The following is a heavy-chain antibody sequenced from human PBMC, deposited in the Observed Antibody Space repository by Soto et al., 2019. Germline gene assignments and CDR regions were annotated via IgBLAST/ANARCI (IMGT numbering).Heavy chain of an antibody. J-gene: IGHJ4*02. V-gene: IGHV3-23*01. CDR3: AKDGGDCWGRN. Sequence: EVQLLESGGGLVQPGGSLRLSCAASGFTFSSYAMSWVRQAPGKGREWVSAISGSGGSTYYADSVKGRFTISRDNSKNTRYLQMNSLRAEDTGVYYCAKDGGDCWGRNWGQGTLFTVSS. D-gene: IGHD3-16*01. CDR2: ISGSGGST. CDR1: GFTFSSYA.